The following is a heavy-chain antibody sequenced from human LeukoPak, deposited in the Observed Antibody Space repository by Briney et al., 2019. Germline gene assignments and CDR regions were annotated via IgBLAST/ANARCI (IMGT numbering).Heavy chain of an antibody. CDR2: INHSGST. CDR1: GGSFSGYY. D-gene: IGHD3-22*01. CDR3: ARVKSEIAVVTNWFDP. V-gene: IGHV4-34*01. J-gene: IGHJ5*02. Sequence: SETLSLTCAVYGGSFSGYYWSWIRQPPGKGLEWIGEINHSGSTNYNPSLKSRVTISVDTSKNQFSLKLSSVTAADTAVYYCARVKSEIAVVTNWFDPWGQGTLVTVSS.